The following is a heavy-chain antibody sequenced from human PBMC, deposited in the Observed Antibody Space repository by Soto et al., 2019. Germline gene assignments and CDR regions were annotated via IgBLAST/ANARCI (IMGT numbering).Heavy chain of an antibody. V-gene: IGHV3-15*07. CDR1: GFTFSNAW. CDR2: IKSKTDGGTT. D-gene: IGHD2-8*01. J-gene: IGHJ6*02. CDR3: TSPIVLMVYATEAPSGMDV. Sequence: PGGSLRLSCAASGFTFSNAWMNWVRQAPGKGLEWVGRIKSKTDGGTTDYAALVKGGFTISRDDSKNTLYLQMNSLKTEDTAVYYCTSPIVLMVYATEAPSGMDVWGQGTTVTVSS.